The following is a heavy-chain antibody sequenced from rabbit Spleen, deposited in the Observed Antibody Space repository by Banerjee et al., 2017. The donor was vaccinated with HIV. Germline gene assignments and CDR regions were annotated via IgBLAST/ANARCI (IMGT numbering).Heavy chain of an antibody. CDR1: GFSFSSSYY. CDR2: IYISTGAT. CDR3: ARSGYVGWGGDGDLTGNKL. V-gene: IGHV1S40*01. Sequence: QSLEESGGGLVQPEGSLTLTCKASGFSFSSSYYMCWVRQAPGKGLEWIACIYISTGATYYANWARGRFTISKTSSTTVTLQMTSLTAADTATYFCARSGYVGWGGDGDLTGNKLWGPGTLVTVS. J-gene: IGHJ4*01. D-gene: IGHD4-1*01.